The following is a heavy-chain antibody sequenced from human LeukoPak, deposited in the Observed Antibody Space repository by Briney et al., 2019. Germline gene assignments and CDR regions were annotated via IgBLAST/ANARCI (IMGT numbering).Heavy chain of an antibody. Sequence: SGTLSLTCAVSGGSISSSNWWSWVRQPPGKGLDWIGEIYHSGSTNYNPSLKSRVTISVDKSKNQFSLKLSSVTAADTAVYYCASGIFPSSGDEGDYWGQGTLVTVSS. CDR3: ASGIFPSSGDEGDY. D-gene: IGHD2-21*01. J-gene: IGHJ4*02. CDR2: IYHSGST. V-gene: IGHV4-4*02. CDR1: GGSISSSNW.